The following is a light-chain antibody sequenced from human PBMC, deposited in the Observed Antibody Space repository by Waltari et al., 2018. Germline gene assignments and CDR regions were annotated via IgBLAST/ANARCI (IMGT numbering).Light chain of an antibody. Sequence: EIVLTQSPGTLSLSLGERATLSCRASQSVSSSYLAWYQQKPGQAPRLLIHGASSRATGIPERFSGSGSGTDFTLTISRLEPEDFAVYYCQQYGSSPWTFGQGTKVEI. V-gene: IGKV3-20*01. J-gene: IGKJ1*01. CDR3: QQYGSSPWT. CDR2: GAS. CDR1: QSVSSSY.